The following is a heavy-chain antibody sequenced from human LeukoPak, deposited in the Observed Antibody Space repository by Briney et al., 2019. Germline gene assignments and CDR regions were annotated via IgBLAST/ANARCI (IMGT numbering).Heavy chain of an antibody. J-gene: IGHJ3*02. D-gene: IGHD3-22*01. CDR1: GFTFSSYA. CDR2: ISGSGGST. CDR3: AKDDGSGYYSGAFDI. Sequence: GGSLRLSCAASGFTFSSYAMSWVRQAPGKGLEWVSTISGSGGSTYYADSVKGRFTISRDNSKNTLYLQMNSLRAEDTAVYYCAKDDGSGYYSGAFDIWGQGTMVTVSS. V-gene: IGHV3-23*01.